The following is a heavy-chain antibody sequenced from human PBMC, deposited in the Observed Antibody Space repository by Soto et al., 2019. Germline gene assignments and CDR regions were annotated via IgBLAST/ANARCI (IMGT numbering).Heavy chain of an antibody. V-gene: IGHV1-3*01. CDR2: INAGNGNT. CDR3: ARNSGYYLIDDY. Sequence: ASVKVSCKASGYTFTSYAMHWVRQAPGQRLEWMGWINAGNGNTKYSQKFQGRVTITRDTSASTAYMELSSLRSEDTAVYYCARNSGYYLIDDYWGQGTLVTVSS. J-gene: IGHJ4*02. D-gene: IGHD3-22*01. CDR1: GYTFTSYA.